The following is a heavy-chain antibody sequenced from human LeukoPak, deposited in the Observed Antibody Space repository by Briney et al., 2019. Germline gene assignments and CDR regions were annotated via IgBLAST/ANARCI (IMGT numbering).Heavy chain of an antibody. Sequence: GGSLRLSCAASGFTFSSYSMNWVRQAPGKGLEWVSSISSSSSYIYYADSVKGRFTISRDNAKNSLYLQMNSLRAEDTAVYYCARGRPTSIAAAGSYYYYYYYMDVWGKGTTVTVSS. CDR2: ISSSSSYI. CDR3: ARGRPTSIAAAGSYYYYYYYMDV. CDR1: GFTFSSYS. J-gene: IGHJ6*03. V-gene: IGHV3-21*01. D-gene: IGHD6-13*01.